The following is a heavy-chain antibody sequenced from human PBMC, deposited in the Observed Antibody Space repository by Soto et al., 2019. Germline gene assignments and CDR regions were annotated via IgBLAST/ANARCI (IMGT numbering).Heavy chain of an antibody. CDR1: GYTFTSYY. V-gene: IGHV1-46*03. D-gene: IGHD2-2*01. CDR3: ASDVPPQDQGAFDI. CDR2: INPSGGST. J-gene: IGHJ3*02. Sequence: ASVKVSCKASGYTFTSYYMHWVRQAPGQGLEWMGIINPSGGSTSYAQKFQGRVTMTRDTSTSTVYMELSSLRYEDTAVYFCASDVPPQDQGAFDIWGQGTMVTVSS.